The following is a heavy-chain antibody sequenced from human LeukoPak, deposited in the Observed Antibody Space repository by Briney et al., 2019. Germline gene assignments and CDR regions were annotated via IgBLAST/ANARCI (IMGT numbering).Heavy chain of an antibody. CDR1: GFTLSRYW. Sequence: GGSLRLSCAASGFTLSRYWMHWVRQAPGKGLAWVSSISSSSSYIYYAASVKGRFTISTDNDKNSLYLQMNILRAEDTAVYYCASLEGPYDSSGYYFDYWGQGTLVTVSS. CDR2: ISSSSSYI. CDR3: ASLEGPYDSSGYYFDY. J-gene: IGHJ4*02. D-gene: IGHD3-22*01. V-gene: IGHV3-21*01.